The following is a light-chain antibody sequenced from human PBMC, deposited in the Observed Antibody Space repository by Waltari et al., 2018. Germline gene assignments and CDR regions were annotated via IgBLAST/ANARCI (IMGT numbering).Light chain of an antibody. CDR2: DAS. V-gene: IGKV3-11*01. J-gene: IGKJ4*01. Sequence: EIVLTQSPATLSLSPGERATLSCRASQSVGTYLAWYQQKPGQAPRLLIYDASNRATGIPARFSGRGSGTDFTLTSSSLEPEDFALYYCQQRFSWLTFGGGTKVEI. CDR3: QQRFSWLT. CDR1: QSVGTY.